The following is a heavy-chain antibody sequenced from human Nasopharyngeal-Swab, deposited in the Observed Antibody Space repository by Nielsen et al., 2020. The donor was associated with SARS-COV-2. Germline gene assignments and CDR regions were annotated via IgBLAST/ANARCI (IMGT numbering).Heavy chain of an antibody. D-gene: IGHD2-2*01. CDR3: ARGGRHGCSSANRPCAIDV. CDR2: TRHSGSG. Sequence: WIRQPPGKGLEWIGETRHSGSGNYKPSLNSRVSMSVDASKNQFSLKLDSGTAADTAVYYCARGGRHGCSSANRPCAIDVWGQGATVTVSS. V-gene: IGHV4-34*01. J-gene: IGHJ6*02.